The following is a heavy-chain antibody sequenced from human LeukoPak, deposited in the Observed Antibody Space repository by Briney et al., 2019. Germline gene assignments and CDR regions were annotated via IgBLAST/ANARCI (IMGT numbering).Heavy chain of an antibody. J-gene: IGHJ4*02. CDR3: ARVRMNFDY. Sequence: ASVKVSCEASGYTFSGYYIHWVRQAPGQGLEWMGWINPNSGGTNYAQKLQGRVSMTRDTSISTAYMELSRLRSDDTAVYYCARVRMNFDYWGQGTLVTVSS. V-gene: IGHV1-2*02. CDR1: GYTFSGYY. D-gene: IGHD1-14*01. CDR2: INPNSGGT.